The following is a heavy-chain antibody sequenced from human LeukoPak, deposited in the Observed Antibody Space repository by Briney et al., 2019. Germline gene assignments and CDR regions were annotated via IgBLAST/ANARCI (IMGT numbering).Heavy chain of an antibody. V-gene: IGHV4-38-2*02. CDR2: IYHSGST. Sequence: SETLSLTCTVSGYSISSGYYWGWIRQPPGKGLEWIGSIYHSGSTYYNPSLKSRVTISVDTSKNQFSLKLSSVTAADTAVYYRARHLYGSGKFDYWGQGTLVTVSS. CDR3: ARHLYGSGKFDY. CDR1: GYSISSGYY. J-gene: IGHJ4*02. D-gene: IGHD3-10*01.